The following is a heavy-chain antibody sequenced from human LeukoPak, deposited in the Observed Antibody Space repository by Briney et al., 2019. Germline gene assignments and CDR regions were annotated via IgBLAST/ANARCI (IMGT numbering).Heavy chain of an antibody. J-gene: IGHJ3*02. CDR1: GGSISTYY. CDR3: AREEVPHGFDI. Sequence: SETLSLTCTVSGGSISTYYWSWIRQPPGKGLEYIGYIYYSGSTNYNPSLKSRVTMSLDTSKNQFSLKLSSVTAADTAVYYCAREEVPHGFDIWGLGTMVTVSS. V-gene: IGHV4-59*01. CDR2: IYYSGST.